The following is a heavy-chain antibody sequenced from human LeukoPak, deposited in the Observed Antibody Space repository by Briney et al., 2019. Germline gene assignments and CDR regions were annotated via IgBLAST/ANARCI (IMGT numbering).Heavy chain of an antibody. CDR3: AREVPYGYYYDSSWYFDL. J-gene: IGHJ2*01. V-gene: IGHV3-66*01. CDR1: GFTVSNNY. Sequence: GGSLRLSCAASGFTVSNNYMSWVRQAPGKGLEWVALIYSGGSTYYADSVKGRFTISRDNSKNTLYLQVNSLRAEDTAVYYCAREVPYGYYYDSSWYFDLWGRGTLVTVSS. D-gene: IGHD3-22*01. CDR2: IYSGGST.